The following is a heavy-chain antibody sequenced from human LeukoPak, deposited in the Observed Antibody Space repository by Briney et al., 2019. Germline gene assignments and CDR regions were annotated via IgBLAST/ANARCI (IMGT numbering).Heavy chain of an antibody. J-gene: IGHJ5*02. Sequence: GGSLRLSCAASGFTFSNSWMHWVRQTPGKGPVWVSCINTDGNIMRYADSVKGRFTISRDNAKNTLYLQMDSLRVEDTAVYYCARAGGPPTAMGFDPWGQGSLVSVST. CDR2: INTDGNIM. D-gene: IGHD2-2*01. CDR1: GFTFSNSW. CDR3: ARAGGPPTAMGFDP. V-gene: IGHV3-74*01.